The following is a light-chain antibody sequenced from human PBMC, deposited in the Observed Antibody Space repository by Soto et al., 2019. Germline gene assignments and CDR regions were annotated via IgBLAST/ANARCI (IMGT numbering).Light chain of an antibody. CDR2: GAS. J-gene: IGKJ1*01. CDR3: QQYNNWPPWT. V-gene: IGKV3-20*01. Sequence: EIVLTQSPGTLSLSPGERTTLSCRASQSISSKYLAWYQQKLGQAPRLLIYGASSRATGIPDRFSGSGSGTDFTLTISRLDPEDFAVYYCQQYNNWPPWTFGQGTKVEIK. CDR1: QSISSKY.